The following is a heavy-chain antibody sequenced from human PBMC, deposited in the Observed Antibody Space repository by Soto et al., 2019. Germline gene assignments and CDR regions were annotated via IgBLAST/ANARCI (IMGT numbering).Heavy chain of an antibody. V-gene: IGHV1-18*01. Sequence: ASVKGYCKAAGYTFTSYASSWVRQAPGQGLEWMGWISAYNGNTNYAQKFQGRVTITRDTSASTAYMELSSLRSEDTAVYYCARARVVVTAPDYWGQGTLVTVSS. D-gene: IGHD2-21*02. CDR2: ISAYNGNT. J-gene: IGHJ4*02. CDR3: ARARVVVTAPDY. CDR1: GYTFTSYA.